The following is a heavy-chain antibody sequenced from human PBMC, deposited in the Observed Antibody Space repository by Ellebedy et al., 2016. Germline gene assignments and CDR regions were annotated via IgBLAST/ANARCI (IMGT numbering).Heavy chain of an antibody. CDR1: GFTFSSYG. J-gene: IGHJ4*02. Sequence: GESLKISXAASGFTFSSYGMHWVRQAPGKGLEWVAVISYDGSNKYYADSVKGRFTISRDNSKNTLYLQMNSLRAEDTAVYYCARENRGYCSGGSCLLVLGDYWGQGTLVTVSS. D-gene: IGHD2-15*01. V-gene: IGHV3-30*03. CDR3: ARENRGYCSGGSCLLVLGDY. CDR2: ISYDGSNK.